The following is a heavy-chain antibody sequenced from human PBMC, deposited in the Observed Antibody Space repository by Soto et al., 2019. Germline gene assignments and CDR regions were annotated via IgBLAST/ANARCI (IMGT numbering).Heavy chain of an antibody. CDR3: ARGEAIFGGIENWFDP. CDR2: IYNIGST. CDR1: GGSISGYY. D-gene: IGHD3-3*01. V-gene: IGHV4-59*12. J-gene: IGHJ5*02. Sequence: SETLSLTYTLPGGSISGYYWSWLRQPPGKGLEWIGYIYNIGSTNYNPSLRSRVTISVDRSKNQFSLKLSSVTAADTAVYYCARGEAIFGGIENWFDPWGQGTLVTVSS.